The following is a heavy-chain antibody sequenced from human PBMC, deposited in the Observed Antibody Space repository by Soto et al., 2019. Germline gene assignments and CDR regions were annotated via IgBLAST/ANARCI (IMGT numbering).Heavy chain of an antibody. Sequence: QVPLVQSGAEVKKPGASVKVSCKASGYTFTGHYIHWVRQAPGQGPEWMGEISPVTGGAKYAQKFQGRVTMTRDTSITTVYMELTNLSPDDTAVYYCGRGRSGELVVFYWGQGTLVSVSS. CDR1: GYTFTGHY. V-gene: IGHV1-2*02. CDR3: GRGRSGELVVFY. D-gene: IGHD1-7*01. J-gene: IGHJ4*02. CDR2: ISPVTGGA.